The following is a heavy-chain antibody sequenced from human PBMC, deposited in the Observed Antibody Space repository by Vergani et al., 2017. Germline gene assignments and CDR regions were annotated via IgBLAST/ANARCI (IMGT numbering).Heavy chain of an antibody. J-gene: IGHJ4*02. V-gene: IGHV4-61*10. D-gene: IGHD2-21*02. CDR3: AKDQGGDSYYFDY. Sequence: QVQLQESGPGLVKPSETLSLTCTVSGGSVSSGSYYWSWIRQPAGKGLEWIGYIYYSGSTNYNPSLKSRVTISVDTSKNQFSLKLSSVTAADTAVYYCAKDQGGDSYYFDYWGQGTLVTVSS. CDR2: IYYSGST. CDR1: GGSVSSGSYY.